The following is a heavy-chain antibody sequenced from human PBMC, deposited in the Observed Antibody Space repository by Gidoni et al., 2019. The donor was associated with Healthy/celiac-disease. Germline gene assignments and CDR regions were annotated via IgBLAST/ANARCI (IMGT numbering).Heavy chain of an antibody. D-gene: IGHD6-25*01. CDR3: ARDRGPHWYFDL. Sequence: QVQLVESGGGVVQPGRSLGLPCAASGFTLSSYGMHWVRQAPGKGLAWVAVIWYDGSNKYYAASVKGRFTISRDNSKNTLYLQMNSLRAEDTAVYYCARDRGPHWYFDLWGRGTLVTVSS. CDR2: IWYDGSNK. J-gene: IGHJ2*01. CDR1: GFTLSSYG. V-gene: IGHV3-33*01.